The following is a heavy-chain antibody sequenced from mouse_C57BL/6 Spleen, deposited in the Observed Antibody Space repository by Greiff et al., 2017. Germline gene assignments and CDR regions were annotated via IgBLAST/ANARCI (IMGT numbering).Heavy chain of an antibody. J-gene: IGHJ4*01. Sequence: VQLQQSGAELVRPGASVKLSCTASGFNIKDYYMHWVKQRPEQGLEWIGRIDPEDGDTEYAPKFQGKATMTADTSSNTAYLQLSSLTSEDTAVYYCTSSLITADAMDYWGQGTSVTVSS. CDR2: IDPEDGDT. D-gene: IGHD1-1*01. CDR1: GFNIKDYY. V-gene: IGHV14-1*01. CDR3: TSSLITADAMDY.